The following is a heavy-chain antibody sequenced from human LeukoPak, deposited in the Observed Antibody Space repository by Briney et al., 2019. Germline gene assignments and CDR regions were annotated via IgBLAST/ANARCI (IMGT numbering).Heavy chain of an antibody. D-gene: IGHD3-10*01. CDR3: ARGRWFGESISVHFDY. CDR1: GGSFSGYY. Sequence: SETLSLTCAVYGGSFSGYYWSWIRQPPGKGLEWIGEINHSGSTNYNPSLKSRVTISVDTSKNQFSLKLSSVTAADTAVYYCARGRWFGESISVHFDYLGQGTLVTVSS. CDR2: INHSGST. V-gene: IGHV4-34*01. J-gene: IGHJ4*02.